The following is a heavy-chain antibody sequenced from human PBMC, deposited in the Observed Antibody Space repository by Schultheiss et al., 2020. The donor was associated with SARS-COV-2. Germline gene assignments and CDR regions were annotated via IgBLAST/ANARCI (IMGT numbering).Heavy chain of an antibody. CDR2: IIPIFGTA. J-gene: IGHJ5*02. D-gene: IGHD3-3*01. CDR3: ARDGKGILEWFGWFDP. V-gene: IGHV1-69*13. Sequence: SVKVSCKASGGTFSSYAISWVRQAPGQGLEWMGGIIPIFGTANYAQKFQGRVTITADESTSTAYMELSSLRSEDTAVYYCARDGKGILEWFGWFDPWGQGTLVTVSS. CDR1: GGTFSSYA.